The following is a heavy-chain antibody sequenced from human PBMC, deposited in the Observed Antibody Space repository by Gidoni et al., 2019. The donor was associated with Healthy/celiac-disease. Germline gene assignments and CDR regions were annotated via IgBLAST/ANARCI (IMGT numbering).Heavy chain of an antibody. CDR1: GGSIRRGGYS. V-gene: IGHV4-30-2*01. CDR2: IYHIGST. Sequence: QLQLQESGSGLVKPSQTLSLTCAVSGGSIRRGGYSWSWIRQPPGKGLEWIGYIYHIGSTYYNPSLKSRVTIAVDRSKNQFSLKLSSVTAADTAVYYCAQSGLVPAAFNGYFQHWGQGTLVTVSS. CDR3: AQSGLVPAAFNGYFQH. J-gene: IGHJ1*01. D-gene: IGHD2-2*01.